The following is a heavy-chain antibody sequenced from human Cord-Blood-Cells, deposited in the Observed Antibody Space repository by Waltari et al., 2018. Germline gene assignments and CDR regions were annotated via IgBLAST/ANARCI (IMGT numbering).Heavy chain of an antibody. CDR2: IIPILGIA. V-gene: IGHV1-69*09. D-gene: IGHD6-13*01. CDR3: ARAIAAATTGAFDI. CDR1: GGTCSSYA. J-gene: IGHJ3*02. Sequence: QVQLVQSGAEVKKPGSSVKVSCKASGGTCSSYAISWVRQAPGQGLEWMGRIIPILGIANYAQKFQGRVTITADKSTSTAYMELSSLRSEDTAVYYCARAIAAATTGAFDIWGQGTMVTVSS.